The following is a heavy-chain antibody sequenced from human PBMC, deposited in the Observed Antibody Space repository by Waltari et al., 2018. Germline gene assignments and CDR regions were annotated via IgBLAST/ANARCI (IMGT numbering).Heavy chain of an antibody. V-gene: IGHV1-69*01. D-gene: IGHD6-19*01. CDR3: ARDPGSSGWYSPTDY. CDR1: GGTFRSYA. CDR2: IIPIFGTA. Sequence: QVQLVQSGAEVKKPGSSVQVSCKASGGTFRSYAISWVRPAPGQGLEWVGGIIPIFGTANYEQKFQGRVTITADESTSTAYMELSSLRSEDTAVYYCARDPGSSGWYSPTDYWGQGTLVTVSS. J-gene: IGHJ4*02.